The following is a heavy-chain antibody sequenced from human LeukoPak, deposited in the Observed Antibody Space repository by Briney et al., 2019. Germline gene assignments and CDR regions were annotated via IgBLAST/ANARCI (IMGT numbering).Heavy chain of an antibody. V-gene: IGHV4-59*08. Sequence: SETLSLTCTVSGGSISSYYWSWIRQPPGKGLEWIGYIYYSGSTNYNPSLKSRVTISVDTSKNQFSLKLSSVTAADTAVYYCARHGTLWFGELIGSWFDPWGQGTLVTVSS. D-gene: IGHD3-10*01. CDR2: IYYSGST. CDR1: GGSISSYY. CDR3: ARHGTLWFGELIGSWFDP. J-gene: IGHJ5*02.